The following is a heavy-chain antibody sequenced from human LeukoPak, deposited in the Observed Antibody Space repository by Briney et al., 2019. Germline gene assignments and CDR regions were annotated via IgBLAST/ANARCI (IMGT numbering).Heavy chain of an antibody. Sequence: GGSLRLSCAASGFTFSSYGMHWVRQAPGKGLEWVAFIRYDGSNKYYADSVKGRFTISRDNSKNTLYLQMNSLRAEDTAVYYCAKRGTLYSPSYYFDYWGQGTLVTVSS. CDR2: IRYDGSNK. D-gene: IGHD4-11*01. V-gene: IGHV3-30*02. CDR3: AKRGTLYSPSYYFDY. CDR1: GFTFSSYG. J-gene: IGHJ4*02.